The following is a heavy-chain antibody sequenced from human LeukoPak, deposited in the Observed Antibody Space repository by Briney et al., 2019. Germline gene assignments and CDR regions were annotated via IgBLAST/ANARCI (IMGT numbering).Heavy chain of an antibody. CDR1: GYTFTSYD. J-gene: IGHJ5*02. D-gene: IGHD6-6*01. Sequence: ASVKVSCKASGYTFTSYDINWVRQATGQRLEWMGWMNPNSGNTGYAQKFQGRVTMTRNTSISTAYMELSSLRSEDTAVYYCARGTIAARHRFDPWGQGTLVTVSS. CDR3: ARGTIAARHRFDP. CDR2: MNPNSGNT. V-gene: IGHV1-8*01.